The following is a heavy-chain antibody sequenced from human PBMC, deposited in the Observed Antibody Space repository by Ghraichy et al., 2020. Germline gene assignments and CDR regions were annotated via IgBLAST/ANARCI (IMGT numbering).Heavy chain of an antibody. D-gene: IGHD6-6*01. CDR3: ASADSSSSIVFDY. Sequence: SETLSLTCTVSGGSISSYYWSWIRQPPGKGLEWIGYIYYSGSTNYNPSLKSRVTISVDTSKNQFSLKLSSVTAADTAVYYCASADSSSSIVFDYWGQGTLVTVSS. CDR2: IYYSGST. CDR1: GGSISSYY. V-gene: IGHV4-59*01. J-gene: IGHJ4*02.